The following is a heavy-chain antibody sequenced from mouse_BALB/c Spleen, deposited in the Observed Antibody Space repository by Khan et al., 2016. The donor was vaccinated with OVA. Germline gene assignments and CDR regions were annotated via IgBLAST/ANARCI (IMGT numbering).Heavy chain of an antibody. V-gene: IGHV1-20*02. CDR2: INPHIGET. CDR3: TRIYRSDCDY. J-gene: IGHJ2*01. Sequence: EVQLQESGPVLVRPGASVKISCKASGYSFTGYFMNWVMQSHGKSLEWIGRINPHIGETFYNQRFKDKATLTVDESSSTAHRELRSLASEDSAVYYCTRIYRSDCDYWGQGTTLTVSS. D-gene: IGHD1-1*01. CDR1: GYSFTGYF.